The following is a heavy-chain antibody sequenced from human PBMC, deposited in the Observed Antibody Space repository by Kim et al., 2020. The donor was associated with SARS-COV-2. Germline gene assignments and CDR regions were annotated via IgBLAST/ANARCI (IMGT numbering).Heavy chain of an antibody. D-gene: IGHD5-12*01. Sequence: DNTYYAEDGKDRLNVSRDRARNMLYLQMNSLRADDTAVYYCVKGAWLDYWGPGTLVTVSS. V-gene: IGHV3-23*01. J-gene: IGHJ4*02. CDR2: DNT. CDR3: VKGAWLDY.